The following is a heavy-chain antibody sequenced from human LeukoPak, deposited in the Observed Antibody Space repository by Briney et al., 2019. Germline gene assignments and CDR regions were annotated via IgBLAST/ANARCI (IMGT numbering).Heavy chain of an antibody. CDR1: GFTVSSNY. Sequence: PGGSLRLSCAASGFTVSSNYMSWVRQAPGKGLEWVSVIYSGGSTYYADSVKGLFTISRDNSKNTLYLQMNSLRAEDTAVYYCAKEGNTASFDYWGQGTLVTVSS. V-gene: IGHV3-53*01. CDR2: IYSGGST. D-gene: IGHD5-18*01. J-gene: IGHJ4*02. CDR3: AKEGNTASFDY.